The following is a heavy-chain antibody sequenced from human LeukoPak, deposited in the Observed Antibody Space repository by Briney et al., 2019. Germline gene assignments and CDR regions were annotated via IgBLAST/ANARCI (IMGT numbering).Heavy chain of an antibody. J-gene: IGHJ4*02. V-gene: IGHV3-30-3*01. CDR2: ISYDGSNK. D-gene: IGHD4-23*01. CDR1: AFTFSTYW. Sequence: GGSLRLSCAASAFTFSTYWMSWVRQAPGKGLEWLAVISYDGSNKYYADSVKGRFTISRDNSKNTLYLQMNSLRAEDTAVYYCAREELATVVTPPDYWGQGTLVTVSS. CDR3: AREELATVVTPPDY.